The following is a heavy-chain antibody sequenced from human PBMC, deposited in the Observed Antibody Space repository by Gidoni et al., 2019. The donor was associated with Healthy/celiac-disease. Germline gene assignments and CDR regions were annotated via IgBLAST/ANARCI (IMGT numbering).Heavy chain of an antibody. D-gene: IGHD3-16*01. CDR3: ASPFMDY. V-gene: IGHV1-69*06. Sequence: IIPLFGTSNYAQKFQGRVTITADKSTSTAYMELSSLRSEDTAVYYCASPFMDYWGQGTLVTVSS. CDR2: IIPLFGTS. J-gene: IGHJ4*02.